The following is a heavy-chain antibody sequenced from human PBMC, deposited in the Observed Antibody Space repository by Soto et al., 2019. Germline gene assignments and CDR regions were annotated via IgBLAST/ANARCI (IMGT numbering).Heavy chain of an antibody. CDR2: INPETGAT. CDR1: GYRFSSYG. V-gene: IGHV1-2*02. Sequence: ASVKVSCKASGYRFSSYGICWVREAPGQGLEWMGWINPETGATSYAQKFQGRVTLSRDTSINTAYLELSSLRFDDAAVYFCARERYQVISDGMDVWGQGTTVTVSS. D-gene: IGHD2-2*01. J-gene: IGHJ6*02. CDR3: ARERYQVISDGMDV.